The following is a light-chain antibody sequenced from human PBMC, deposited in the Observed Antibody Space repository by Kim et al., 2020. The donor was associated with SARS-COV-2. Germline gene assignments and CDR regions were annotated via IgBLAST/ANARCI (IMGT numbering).Light chain of an antibody. CDR3: QQASSFQLT. Sequence: DIQMTQSPSSVSASVGDRVTITCRASQGIRSWLGWYQQKPGKAPNLLIYDASVLETGVPSRFSGSGSGTDFTLTISSLQPEDFATYYCQQASSFQLTFGGGTKVDIK. V-gene: IGKV1D-12*01. CDR1: QGIRSW. J-gene: IGKJ4*01. CDR2: DAS.